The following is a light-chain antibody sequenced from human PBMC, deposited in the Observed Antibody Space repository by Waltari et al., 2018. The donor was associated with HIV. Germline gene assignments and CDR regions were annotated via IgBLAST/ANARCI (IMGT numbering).Light chain of an antibody. V-gene: IGLV3-1*01. CDR3: QTWASGTEDVT. CDR2: EDN. Sequence: FNLKQPSSISVHPRQAVPTTCSAENFAAHSVCCCQNRTGEAPVLVTHEDNKRPSEIPDRFSGSHFVDTATLTIRGAQTVDEAEYFCQTWASGTEDVTFGGGTMLTVL. CDR1: NFAAHS. J-gene: IGLJ2*01.